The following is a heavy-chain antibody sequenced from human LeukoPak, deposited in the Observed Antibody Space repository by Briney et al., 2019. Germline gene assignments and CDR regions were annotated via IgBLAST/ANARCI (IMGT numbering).Heavy chain of an antibody. CDR3: ARRAGAYSHPYDY. CDR2: IYSDNT. Sequence: GGSLRLSCAAYGFTFDDYDMSWVRQAPGKGLEWVSFIYSDNTHYSDSVKGRFTISRDNSKNTLYLQMNSLRAEDTAVYYCARRAGAYSHPYDYWGQGTLVTVSS. J-gene: IGHJ4*02. V-gene: IGHV3-53*01. CDR1: GFTFDDYD. D-gene: IGHD4/OR15-4a*01.